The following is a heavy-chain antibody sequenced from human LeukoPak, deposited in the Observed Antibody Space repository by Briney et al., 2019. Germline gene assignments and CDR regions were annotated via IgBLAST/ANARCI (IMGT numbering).Heavy chain of an antibody. CDR2: ISPSGDST. V-gene: IGHV1-46*01. CDR3: ARQVDIGMALPDY. J-gene: IGHJ4*02. CDR1: GYTFTRYY. D-gene: IGHD5-18*01. Sequence: GASVKVSCKASGYTFTRYYMHWVRQAPGQGLEWMGIISPSGDSTSYAQKFQGRVTMTRDTSSRTVYLDLSGLRSEDTAVYYCARQVDIGMALPDYWGQGTLVTVSS.